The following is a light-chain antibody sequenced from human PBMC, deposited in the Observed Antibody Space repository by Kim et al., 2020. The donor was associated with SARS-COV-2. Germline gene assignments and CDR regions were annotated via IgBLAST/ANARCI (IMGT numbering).Light chain of an antibody. CDR3: QQYKTYPLS. CDR1: QSIDNR. J-gene: IGKJ3*01. CDR2: DAS. Sequence: ASVGDRVTFTCRASQSIDNRLAWYQQEPGKAPNLLIYDASTLESGVQSRFSGFGFGTQFTLTITSLQPDDFATYFCQQYKTYPLSFGPGTKVDIK. V-gene: IGKV1-5*01.